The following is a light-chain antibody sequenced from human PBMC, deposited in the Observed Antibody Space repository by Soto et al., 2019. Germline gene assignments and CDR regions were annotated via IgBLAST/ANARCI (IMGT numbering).Light chain of an antibody. V-gene: IGKV1-39*01. J-gene: IGKJ2*01. CDR2: AAS. Sequence: DIQMTQSPSSLSASFGDRVTLTCRASQNIDTYLNLYQQKPGTAPKLLMYAASSLHSGVPSRFSCSGSGTDFTLTISSRQPEDFATYCCQQSHTTPYTFGQGTKLEI. CDR3: QQSHTTPYT. CDR1: QNIDTY.